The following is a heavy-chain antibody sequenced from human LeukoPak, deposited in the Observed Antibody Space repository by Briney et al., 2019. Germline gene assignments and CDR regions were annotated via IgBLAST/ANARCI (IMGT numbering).Heavy chain of an antibody. CDR2: IYTSGST. J-gene: IGHJ3*02. CDR1: GGSISSYY. D-gene: IGHD3-9*01. Sequence: RPSETLSLTCTVSGGSISSYYWSWIRQPAGKGLEWIGRIYTSGSTNYNPSLKSRVTMSVDTSKNQFSLKLSSVTAADTAVYYCARTTLLYSDWSPDAFDIWGQGTMVTVSS. V-gene: IGHV4-4*07. CDR3: ARTTLLYSDWSPDAFDI.